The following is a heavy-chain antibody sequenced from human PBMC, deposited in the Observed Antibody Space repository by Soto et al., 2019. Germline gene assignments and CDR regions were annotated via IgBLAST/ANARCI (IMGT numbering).Heavy chain of an antibody. CDR2: IYYSGST. Sequence: QVQLQESGPGLVKPSQTLSLTCTVPGGSISSGGYYWSWIRQHPGKGLEWIGYIYYSGSTYYNPSLKSRVTISVDTSKNQFSLKLSSVTAADTAVYYCARELRFGEDYYGMDVWGQGTTVTVSS. CDR3: ARELRFGEDYYGMDV. V-gene: IGHV4-31*03. CDR1: GGSISSGGYY. J-gene: IGHJ6*02. D-gene: IGHD3-10*01.